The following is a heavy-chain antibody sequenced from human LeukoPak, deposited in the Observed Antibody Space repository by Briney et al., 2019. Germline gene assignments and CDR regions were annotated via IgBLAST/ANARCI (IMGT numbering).Heavy chain of an antibody. CDR1: GGSFSGYY. J-gene: IGHJ4*02. Sequence: SETLSLTCAVYGGSFSGYYWSWIRQPPGKGLEWIGYIYYSGSTNYNPSLKSRVTISVDTSKNQFSLKLSSVTAADTAVYYCARMPPYYYDSSGIDYWGQGTLVTVSS. CDR2: IYYSGST. V-gene: IGHV4-59*08. CDR3: ARMPPYYYDSSGIDY. D-gene: IGHD3-22*01.